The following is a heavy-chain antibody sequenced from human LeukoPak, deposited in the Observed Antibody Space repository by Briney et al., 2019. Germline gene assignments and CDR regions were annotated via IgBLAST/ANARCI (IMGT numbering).Heavy chain of an antibody. D-gene: IGHD5-24*01. Sequence: GWMNPNSGNTGYAQKFQGRVTITRNTSISTAYMELSSLRSEDTAVYYCARWGRRDGPPFDYWGQGTLVTVSS. CDR2: MNPNSGNT. CDR3: ARWGRRDGPPFDY. V-gene: IGHV1-8*03. J-gene: IGHJ4*02.